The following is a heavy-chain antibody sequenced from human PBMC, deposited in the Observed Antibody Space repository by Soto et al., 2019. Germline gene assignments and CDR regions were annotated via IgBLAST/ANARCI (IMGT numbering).Heavy chain of an antibody. D-gene: IGHD3-16*01. CDR1: GFTFNNYA. Sequence: EVQLLESGGGLVQPGGSLRLSCAASGFTFNNYAMNWVRQAPGKGLEWVSVISGSGGRTYYADSVKGRFTISRDNSKNTLYLQMNSLRAEDTAIYYCAKDRGLRLGELWSDYWGQGTLVTVSS. J-gene: IGHJ4*02. V-gene: IGHV3-23*01. CDR3: AKDRGLRLGELWSDY. CDR2: ISGSGGRT.